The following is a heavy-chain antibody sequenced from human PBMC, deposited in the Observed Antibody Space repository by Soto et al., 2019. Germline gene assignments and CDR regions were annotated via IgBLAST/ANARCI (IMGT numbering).Heavy chain of an antibody. J-gene: IGHJ4*02. CDR3: ARGGVSTRTFDY. Sequence: GESLKISCKGSGYNFAGYWIAWVRQMPGKGLELMGVIYPSDSDTRYRPSFQGQVTISADKSISSAYLQWSSLRASDTAMYYCARGGVSTRTFDYWGQGTPVTVSS. CDR2: IYPSDSDT. CDR1: GYNFAGYW. V-gene: IGHV5-51*01. D-gene: IGHD3-3*01.